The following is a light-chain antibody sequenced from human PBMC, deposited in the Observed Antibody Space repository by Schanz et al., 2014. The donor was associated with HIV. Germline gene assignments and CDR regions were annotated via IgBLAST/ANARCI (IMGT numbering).Light chain of an antibody. Sequence: QSVLTQPPSASGSPGQSVTISCTGTSSDVGGYNYVSWYQQHPGKAPKLMIYEASKRPSGVSNRFSGSRSGNTASLTISGLQAEDEAHYYCCSYAGISTSVVFGGGTKLTVL. CDR3: CSYAGISTSVV. CDR2: EAS. V-gene: IGLV2-23*01. CDR1: SSDVGGYNY. J-gene: IGLJ2*01.